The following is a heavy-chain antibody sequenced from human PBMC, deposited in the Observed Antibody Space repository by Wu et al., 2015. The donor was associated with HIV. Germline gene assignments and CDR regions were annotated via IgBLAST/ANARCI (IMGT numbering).Heavy chain of an antibody. Sequence: QVLLVQSGAEVRKPGASVKVSCRVSGYNLNEASIHWVRQAPGKGLEWMGGFNPEDGETIYAQKFQGRVTMTEDTSTDTAYMDLSSLRADDTAIYYCATVGYTYGYDHMYYHMDFWAQGPRSPSP. CDR1: GYNLNEAS. D-gene: IGHD5-18*01. J-gene: IGHJ6*03. CDR2: FNPEDGET. CDR3: ATVGYTYGYDHMYYHMDF. V-gene: IGHV1-24*01.